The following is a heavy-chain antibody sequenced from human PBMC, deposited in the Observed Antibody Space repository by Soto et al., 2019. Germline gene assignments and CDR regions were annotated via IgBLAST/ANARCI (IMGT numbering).Heavy chain of an antibody. Sequence: GGSLRLSCAASGFNFSSYGMHWVRQAPGKGLEWVAVIWYDGSNKYYADSVKGRFTISRDNSKNTLYLQMNSLRAEDTAVYYCAREVELLAPFDYWGQGTLVTVSS. J-gene: IGHJ4*02. CDR1: GFNFSSYG. V-gene: IGHV3-33*01. CDR3: AREVELLAPFDY. CDR2: IWYDGSNK. D-gene: IGHD1-26*01.